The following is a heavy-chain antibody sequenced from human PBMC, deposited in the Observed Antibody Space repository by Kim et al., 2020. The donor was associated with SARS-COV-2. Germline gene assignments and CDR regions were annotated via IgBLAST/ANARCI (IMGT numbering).Heavy chain of an antibody. CDR3: ARGVGIDY. CDR2: IRDSGGST. J-gene: IGHJ4*02. Sequence: GGSLRLSCAASGFTFSSYGMSWVRQAPGKGLEWVSGIRDSGGSTYYADSVKGRFTISRDNSKNTLYLQMNSRRAEDTAVYYCARGVGIDYWGQGTLVTVSS. V-gene: IGHV3-23*01. D-gene: IGHD1-1*01. CDR1: GFTFSSYG.